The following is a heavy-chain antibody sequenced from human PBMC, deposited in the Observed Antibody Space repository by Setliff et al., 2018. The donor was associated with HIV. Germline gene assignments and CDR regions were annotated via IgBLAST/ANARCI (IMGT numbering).Heavy chain of an antibody. D-gene: IGHD2-15*01. Sequence: SETPSLTCAVSGGSISSSNWWTWVRQPPGKGLEWIGESYHSGSTNYNPSLKSRVTISLGKSKNQFSLKLTSVTAADTAIYFCARSCQSGRSDWYFDLWGRGTLVTVSS. J-gene: IGHJ2*01. CDR1: GGSISSSNW. CDR2: SYHSGST. CDR3: ARSCQSGRSDWYFDL. V-gene: IGHV4-4*02.